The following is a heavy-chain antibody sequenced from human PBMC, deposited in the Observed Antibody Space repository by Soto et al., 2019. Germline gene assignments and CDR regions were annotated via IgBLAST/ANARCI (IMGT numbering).Heavy chain of an antibody. J-gene: IGHJ4*02. CDR1: GFTFSNYG. V-gene: IGHV3-33*01. D-gene: IGHD3-10*01. CDR2: IFDDGSNN. CDR3: ERWIGKFNFDC. Sequence: QVELKESGGGVVQPGRSLTLSCAASGFTFSNYGMHWVRQSPGKGLEWVAAIFDDGSNNQYADSVKGRFSISRDNSKDTLFLQMNNLRAEDTAVYYCERWIGKFNFDCWGQGTLVTVSA.